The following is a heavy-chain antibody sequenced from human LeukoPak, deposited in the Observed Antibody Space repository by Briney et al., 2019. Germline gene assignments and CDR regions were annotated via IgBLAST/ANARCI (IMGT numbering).Heavy chain of an antibody. Sequence: GESLKISCKGSGYSFTSYWIGWVRQMPGKGLEWMGIIYPGDSDTRYSPSFQGRVTISADKSISTAYLQWSSLKASDTAMYYCARQGSGRSEWYNWFDPWGQGTLVTVSS. CDR3: ARQGSGRSEWYNWFDP. V-gene: IGHV5-51*01. CDR1: GYSFTSYW. J-gene: IGHJ5*02. D-gene: IGHD1-26*01. CDR2: IYPGDSDT.